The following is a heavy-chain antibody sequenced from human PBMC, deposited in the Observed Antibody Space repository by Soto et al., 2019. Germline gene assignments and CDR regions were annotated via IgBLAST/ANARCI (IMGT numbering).Heavy chain of an antibody. CDR3: AREGKGVPYNFDY. CDR1: GGSISTYY. V-gene: IGHV4-4*07. Sequence: TVSGGSISTYYWSWIRQPAGKGLEWIGRIYSSGSTNYNPSLKSRVTMSVDTPKNQFSLKMSSVTAADTAVYYCAREGKGVPYNFDYWGQGALVTVSS. CDR2: IYSSGST. J-gene: IGHJ4*02. D-gene: IGHD3-10*01.